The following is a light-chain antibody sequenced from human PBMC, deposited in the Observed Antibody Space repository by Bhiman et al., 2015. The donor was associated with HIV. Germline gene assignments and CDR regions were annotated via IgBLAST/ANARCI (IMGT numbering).Light chain of an antibody. CDR3: SSYATSNTLL. Sequence: QSALTQPASVSGSPGQSITISCTGTSSDVGTYNYVSWYQQHPGKAPKLMIFDVSKRPSGVSNRFSGSKSGSTASLTISGLQAADEAYYYCSSYATSNTLLFGGGTKLTVL. CDR1: SSDVGTYNY. J-gene: IGLJ3*02. CDR2: DVS. V-gene: IGLV2-14*01.